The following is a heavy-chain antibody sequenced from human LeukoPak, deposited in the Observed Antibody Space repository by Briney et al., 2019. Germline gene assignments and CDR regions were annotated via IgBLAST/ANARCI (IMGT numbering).Heavy chain of an antibody. D-gene: IGHD6-19*01. CDR1: GFTFSSYA. Sequence: PGGSLRLSCAASGFTFSSYAIHWVRQAPGKGLEWVAVISFDGTDAFYADSVKGRFTISRDNSKNTLFLQMNSLRGEDTAMYYCARVQGGGYRTADYWGQGTLVTVSS. V-gene: IGHV3-30*04. J-gene: IGHJ4*02. CDR2: ISFDGTDA. CDR3: ARVQGGGYRTADY.